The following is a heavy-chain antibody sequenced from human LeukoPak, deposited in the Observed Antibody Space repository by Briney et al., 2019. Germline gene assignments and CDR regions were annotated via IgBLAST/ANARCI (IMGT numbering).Heavy chain of an antibody. Sequence: PSETLSLTCTVSGGSLSSYYWSWLRQPPGKGLEWIGYIYYSGSTNYNPSLKSRVTISVDTSKNQFSLKLSSVTAADTAVYYCARSVEGYCSGGSCYSYYYYMDVWGKGTTVTVSS. D-gene: IGHD2-15*01. CDR2: IYYSGST. J-gene: IGHJ6*03. V-gene: IGHV4-59*01. CDR3: ARSVEGYCSGGSCYSYYYYMDV. CDR1: GGSLSSYY.